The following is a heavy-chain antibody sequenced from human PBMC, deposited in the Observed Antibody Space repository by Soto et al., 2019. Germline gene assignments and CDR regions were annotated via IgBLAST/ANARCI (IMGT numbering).Heavy chain of an antibody. Sequence: EVQLVESGGGLVQPGGSLRLSXXXXGFTFSSYSMNWVRQAPGKGLEWVSYISSSSRTIYYTDSVKGRFTISRDNAKNSLYLQMNSLRAEDTAVYYCARDKGRSPLDYWGQGTLVTVSS. CDR1: GFTFSSYS. CDR3: ARDKGRSPLDY. V-gene: IGHV3-48*01. CDR2: ISSSSRTI. D-gene: IGHD2-15*01. J-gene: IGHJ4*02.